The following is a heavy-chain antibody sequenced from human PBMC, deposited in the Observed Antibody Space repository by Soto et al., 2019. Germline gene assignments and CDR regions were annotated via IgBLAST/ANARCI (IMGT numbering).Heavy chain of an antibody. CDR3: TRQQLATNWFDP. CDR2: INPSGGST. V-gene: IGHV1-46*01. CDR1: GYTFTSYY. D-gene: IGHD6-13*01. J-gene: IGHJ5*02. Sequence: QVQLVQSGAEVKKPGASVKVSCKASGYTFTSYYMHWVRQAPGQGLEWMGIINPSGGSTSYAQKFQGRVTMTRDKSTSTVYMELSSLRSEDTAVYYCTRQQLATNWFDPWGQGTLVTVSS.